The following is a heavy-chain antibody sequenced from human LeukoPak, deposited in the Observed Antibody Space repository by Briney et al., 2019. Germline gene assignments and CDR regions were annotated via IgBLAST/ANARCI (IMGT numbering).Heavy chain of an antibody. D-gene: IGHD1-1*01. J-gene: IGHJ4*02. Sequence: GGSLRLSCAASGFTFSSYWMNWVRKAPGKGLVWVSRINTEGSTTTYADSVKGRFTISRDNAKNTLYLQMNSLRAEDTAVYYCARGTASSGLDYWGQGTLVTVSS. V-gene: IGHV3-74*01. CDR2: INTEGSTT. CDR1: GFTFSSYW. CDR3: ARGTASSGLDY.